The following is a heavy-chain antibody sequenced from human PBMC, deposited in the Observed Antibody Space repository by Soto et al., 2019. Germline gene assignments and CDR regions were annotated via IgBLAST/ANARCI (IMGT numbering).Heavy chain of an antibody. CDR1: GVTFSSYA. D-gene: IGHD2-2*01. J-gene: IGHJ6*02. CDR2: ISYDGSNK. V-gene: IGHV3-30-3*01. Sequence: GALRLSGAASGVTFSSYARHWVRQAPGKGLEWVAVISYDGSNKYYADSVKGRFTISRDNSKNTLYLQMNSLRAEDTAVYYCARDRYVVPAATYYYYGMDVWGQGTTVTVSS. CDR3: ARDRYVVPAATYYYYGMDV.